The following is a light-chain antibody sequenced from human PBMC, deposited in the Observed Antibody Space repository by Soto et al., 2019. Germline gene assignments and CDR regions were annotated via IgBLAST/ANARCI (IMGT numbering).Light chain of an antibody. CDR3: QSYDSSLSGDV. CDR2: GNS. J-gene: IGLJ1*01. Sequence: QSVLTQPPSVSGAPGQRVTISCTGSSSNIGAGYDLHWYQQLPGTAPKLLIYGNSNRPSGVPDRFSGSKSGTSASLAITGLQAEDEAEYYCQSYDSSLSGDVFGTGTKLTVL. V-gene: IGLV1-40*01. CDR1: SSNIGAGYD.